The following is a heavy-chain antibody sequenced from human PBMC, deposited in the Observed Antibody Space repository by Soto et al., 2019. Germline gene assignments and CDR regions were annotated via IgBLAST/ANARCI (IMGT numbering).Heavy chain of an antibody. V-gene: IGHV5-51*01. CDR2: IYPGDSDT. Sequence: GDSLNISCKGFGYSFTNKWIGWVRQMPGKGLEWMGVIYPGDSDTRYSPSFQGQVTISVDKSISTAYLQWSSLKASDTALYFCARRDRSGWFDAFDVWGQGTKVTVSS. J-gene: IGHJ3*01. D-gene: IGHD6-19*01. CDR1: GYSFTNKW. CDR3: ARRDRSGWFDAFDV.